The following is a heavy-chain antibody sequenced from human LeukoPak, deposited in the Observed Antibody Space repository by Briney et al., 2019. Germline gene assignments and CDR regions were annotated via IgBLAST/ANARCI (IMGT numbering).Heavy chain of an antibody. J-gene: IGHJ4*02. CDR3: ASRGYGDYGLDY. CDR1: GYTFTSYY. CDR2: INPSGGST. Sequence: ASVKVSCKASGYTFTSYYMHWVRQAPGQGLEWMGIINPSGGSTSYAQKFQGRVTMTRDTSTSTVYMELSSLRSEDTAVYYCASRGYGDYGLDYWGQGTLVTVSS. D-gene: IGHD4-17*01. V-gene: IGHV1-46*01.